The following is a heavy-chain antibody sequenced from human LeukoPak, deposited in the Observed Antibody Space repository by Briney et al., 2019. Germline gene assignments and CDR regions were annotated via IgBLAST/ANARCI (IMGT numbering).Heavy chain of an antibody. J-gene: IGHJ4*02. CDR1: GGSISSYY. CDR3: ARLYYDSSGYYYSNDY. CDR2: IYYSGST. D-gene: IGHD3-22*01. Sequence: SETLSLTCTVSGGSISSYYWSWIRQPPGKGLEWIGYIYYSGSTNYNPSLKSRVTISVDTSKNQFSLKLSSVTAADTAVYYCARLYYDSSGYYYSNDYWGQGTLVTVSS. V-gene: IGHV4-59*08.